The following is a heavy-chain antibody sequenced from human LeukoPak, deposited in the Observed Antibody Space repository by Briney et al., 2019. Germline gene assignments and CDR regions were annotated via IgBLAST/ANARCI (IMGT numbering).Heavy chain of an antibody. J-gene: IGHJ6*02. CDR1: GFTFSSYA. CDR3: AKALPHVYFYHGLDV. V-gene: IGHV3-23*01. CDR2: ISGSGDST. Sequence: GGSPRLSCAASGFTFSSYAMSWVRQAPGKGLEWVSGISGSGDSTYYADSVKGRLTISRDNSKNTLFLQMNSLRAEDTAVYYCAKALPHVYFYHGLDVWGQGTTVTVSS.